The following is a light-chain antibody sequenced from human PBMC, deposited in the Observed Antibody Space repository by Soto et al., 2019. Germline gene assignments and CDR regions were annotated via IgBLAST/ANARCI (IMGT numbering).Light chain of an antibody. Sequence: QSVLTQPTSASGTPGQRVTISCSGSSSNIGSHTVTWYQQVPGTAPKLLIFSHNQRPSGVPDRFSGSKSGTSASLAISGLQSDDEADYYCTAWDARLNGQVFGGGTKVTVL. CDR2: SHN. CDR3: TAWDARLNGQV. V-gene: IGLV1-44*01. J-gene: IGLJ2*01. CDR1: SSNIGSHT.